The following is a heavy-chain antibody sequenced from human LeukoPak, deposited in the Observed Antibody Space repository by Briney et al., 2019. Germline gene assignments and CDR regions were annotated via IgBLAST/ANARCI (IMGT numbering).Heavy chain of an antibody. V-gene: IGHV1-18*01. CDR2: ISAYNGNT. CDR3: ARHSTAMVINYFDY. CDR1: GYTFTSYG. J-gene: IGHJ4*02. Sequence: GASVKVSCKASGYTFTSYGFTWVRQAPGQGLEWMGWISAYNGNTNYAQKLQGRVTMTTDTSTSTAYMELRSLRSDDTAVYYCARHSTAMVINYFDYWGQGTLVTVSS. D-gene: IGHD5-18*01.